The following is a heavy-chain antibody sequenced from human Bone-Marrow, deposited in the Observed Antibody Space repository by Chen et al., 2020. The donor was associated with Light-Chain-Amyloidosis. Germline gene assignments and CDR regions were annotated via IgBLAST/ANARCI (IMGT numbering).Heavy chain of an antibody. CDR3: ARSVAGYSGIIFDY. J-gene: IGHJ4*02. CDR2: IKEDGSEK. Sequence: EVQLVESGGGLVQPGGSLRLSCAASGFTFRSYWMSWVRQAPGKGLEWVANIKEDGSEKYYVDSVKGRVTSSRENAKNSLYLQMNSLRAEDTALYYCARSVAGYSGIIFDYWGQGTLVTVSS. D-gene: IGHD4-4*01. CDR1: GFTFRSYW. V-gene: IGHV3-7*01.